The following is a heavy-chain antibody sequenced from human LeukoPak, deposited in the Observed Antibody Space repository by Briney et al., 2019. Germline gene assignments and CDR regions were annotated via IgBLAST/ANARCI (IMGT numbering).Heavy chain of an antibody. CDR2: IYYSGST. CDR3: ARGNVWSGLDY. J-gene: IGHJ4*02. V-gene: IGHV4-59*01. Sequence: KPSETLSLTCTASGGSIGSYYWSWIRQPPGKGLEWIGYIYYSGSTNYNPSLKSRVTISVDTSKNQFSLKLSSVTAADTAVYYCARGNVWSGLDYWGQGTLVTVSS. D-gene: IGHD3-16*01. CDR1: GGSIGSYY.